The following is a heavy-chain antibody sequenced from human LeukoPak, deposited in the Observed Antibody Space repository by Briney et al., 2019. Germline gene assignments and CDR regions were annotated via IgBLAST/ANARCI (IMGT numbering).Heavy chain of an antibody. Sequence: ASVKVSCKASGYTFTSYGISWVRQAPGQGLEWMGWISAYNGNTNYAQKPQGRVTMTTDTSTSTAYMELRSLRSDDTAVYYCARTFRITIFGVDPFPLSFYDYWGQGALVTVSS. CDR2: ISAYNGNT. J-gene: IGHJ4*02. V-gene: IGHV1-18*01. CDR3: ARTFRITIFGVDPFPLSFYDY. D-gene: IGHD3-3*01. CDR1: GYTFTSYG.